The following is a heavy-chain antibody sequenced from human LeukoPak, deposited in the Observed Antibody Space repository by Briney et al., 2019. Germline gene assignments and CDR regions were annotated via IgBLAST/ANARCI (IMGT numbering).Heavy chain of an antibody. V-gene: IGHV4-59*12. J-gene: IGHJ4*02. Sequence: SETLSLTCTVSGGSISSYYWSWIRQPPGKGLEWIGYIYYSGSTNYNPSLKSRVTISVDTSKNQFSLKLSSVTAADTAVYYCARGTPMYSSGWYGPYFDYWGQGTLVTVSS. CDR2: IYYSGST. CDR3: ARGTPMYSSGWYGPYFDY. D-gene: IGHD6-19*01. CDR1: GGSISSYY.